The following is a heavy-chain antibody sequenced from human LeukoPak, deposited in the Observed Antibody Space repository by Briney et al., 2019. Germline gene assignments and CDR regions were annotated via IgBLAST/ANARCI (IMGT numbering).Heavy chain of an antibody. CDR3: AKVWFGESLYAFDI. CDR1: GFTFSSYG. D-gene: IGHD3-10*01. CDR2: ISYDGSNK. Sequence: GRSLRLSCAASGFTFSSYGMHWVRQAPGKGLEWVAVISYDGSNKYHADSVKGRFTISRDNSKNTLYLQMNSLRAEDTAVYYCAKVWFGESLYAFDIWGQGTMVTVSS. J-gene: IGHJ3*02. V-gene: IGHV3-30*18.